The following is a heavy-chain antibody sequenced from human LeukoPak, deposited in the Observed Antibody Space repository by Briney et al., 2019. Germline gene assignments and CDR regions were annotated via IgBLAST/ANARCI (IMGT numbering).Heavy chain of an antibody. V-gene: IGHV1-2*02. J-gene: IGHJ4*02. CDR1: GYTFTGYY. D-gene: IGHD3-16*02. CDR2: INPNSGGT. CDR3: ARSAIDYVWGSYRRRNLDY. Sequence: ASVKVSCKASGYTFTGYYMHWVRQAPGQGLEWMGWINPNSGGTNYAQKFQGRVTMTRGTSISTAYMELSRLRSDDTAVYYCARSAIDYVWGSYRRRNLDYWGQGTLVTVSS.